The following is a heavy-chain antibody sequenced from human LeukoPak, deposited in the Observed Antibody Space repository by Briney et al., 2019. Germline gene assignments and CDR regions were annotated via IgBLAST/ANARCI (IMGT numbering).Heavy chain of an antibody. CDR3: ARPVVPARDAFDI. D-gene: IGHD2-2*01. CDR2: IYYSGST. CDR1: GGSISSSSYY. Sequence: SETLSLICTVSGGSISSSSYYWGWIRQPPGKGLEWIGSIYYSGSTYYNPSLKSRVTISVDTSKNQFSLKLSSVTAADTAAYYCARPVVPARDAFDIWGQGTKVTVSS. J-gene: IGHJ3*02. V-gene: IGHV4-39*01.